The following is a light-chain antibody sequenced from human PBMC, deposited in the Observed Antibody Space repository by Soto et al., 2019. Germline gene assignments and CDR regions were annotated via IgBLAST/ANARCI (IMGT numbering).Light chain of an antibody. V-gene: IGKV3D-20*01. Sequence: EIILTQSPATLSLSPGERATLSCGASQSVSSSYVAWYQHRPGLAPRLLIHDASSRATDIPDRFSGTKSGTDFTLTIRRLEPEDAAVYYCQQYGSSPITFGQGTRLEI. CDR2: DAS. CDR3: QQYGSSPIT. CDR1: QSVSSSY. J-gene: IGKJ5*01.